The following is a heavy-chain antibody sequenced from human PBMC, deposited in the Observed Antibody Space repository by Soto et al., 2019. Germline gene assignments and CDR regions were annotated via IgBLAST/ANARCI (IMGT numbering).Heavy chain of an antibody. V-gene: IGHV3-21*01. CDR2: ISSSNSYM. CDR3: ARECTSISCYGGRFDY. J-gene: IGHJ4*02. Sequence: EVQLVESGGGLVKPGGSLRLSCAASGFTFSNYGMNWVRQAPGKGLEWVSSISSSNSYMYYADSVKGRFTISRDNANNSSDLQMNSVRAEDTAVYYGARECTSISCYGGRFDYWGQGTLVTVSS. CDR1: GFTFSNYG. D-gene: IGHD2-2*01.